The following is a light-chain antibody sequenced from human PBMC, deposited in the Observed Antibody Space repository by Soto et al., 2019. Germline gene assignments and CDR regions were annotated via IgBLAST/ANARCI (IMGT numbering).Light chain of an antibody. Sequence: QSVLTQPPSVSGSPGQSVTISCAGTSSDVGSYDRVSWYQQPPGTAPKLMIYEVTNRPSGVPDRFSGSKSGNTASLTISGLQPEDEADYYCSSYTTSSSLIFGGGTQLTVL. CDR3: SSYTTSSSLI. V-gene: IGLV2-18*02. CDR1: SSDVGSYDR. J-gene: IGLJ2*01. CDR2: EVT.